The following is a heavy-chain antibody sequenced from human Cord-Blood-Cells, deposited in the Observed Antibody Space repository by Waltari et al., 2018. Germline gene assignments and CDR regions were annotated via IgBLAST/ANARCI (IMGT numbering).Heavy chain of an antibody. CDR2: IWYDGSNK. D-gene: IGHD3-10*01. J-gene: IGHJ4*02. V-gene: IGHV3-30*18. Sequence: QVQLVESGGGVVQPGRSLRLSCAASGFTFSSYGMHWVRQAPGKGLEWVAVIWYDGSNKYYADSVKGRFTISSDNSKNTLYLQMNSLRAEDTAMYYCAKEVVRGSYYDYWGQGTLVTVSS. CDR1: GFTFSSYG. CDR3: AKEVVRGSYYDY.